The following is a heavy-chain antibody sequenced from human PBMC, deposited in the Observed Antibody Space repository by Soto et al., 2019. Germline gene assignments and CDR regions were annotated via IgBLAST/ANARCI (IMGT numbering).Heavy chain of an antibody. CDR1: GYTFSRYG. D-gene: IGHD2-8*01. V-gene: IGHV1-18*01. Sequence: QGQLVQSGPEVKKPGASVKVSCKTSGYTFSRYGISWVRQAPGQGLEWMGWISGYNGDTNYAQKVQGRVTMTIDTTTYTAYMELRRLTSDDTAIYYCAKNGQPPYYYYGMDVWGQGTTVTVSS. CDR2: ISGYNGDT. J-gene: IGHJ6*02. CDR3: AKNGQPPYYYYGMDV.